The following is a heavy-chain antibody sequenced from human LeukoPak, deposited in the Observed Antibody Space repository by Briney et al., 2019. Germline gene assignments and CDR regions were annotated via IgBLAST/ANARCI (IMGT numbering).Heavy chain of an antibody. J-gene: IGHJ1*01. CDR1: GFTFSSYA. Sequence: HPGGSLRLSCAASGFTFSSYAMSWVRQAPGKGLEWVSAISGSGGSTYYADSVKGRFTISRDNAKNSLYLQMNSLRVEDTAVYYCAGPLGSPYFHHWGQGTLVTVSS. CDR3: AGPLGSPYFHH. CDR2: ISGSGGST. V-gene: IGHV3-23*01. D-gene: IGHD3-10*01.